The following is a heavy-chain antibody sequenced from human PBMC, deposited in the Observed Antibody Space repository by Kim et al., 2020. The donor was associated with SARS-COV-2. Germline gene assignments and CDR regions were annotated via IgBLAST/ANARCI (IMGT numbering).Heavy chain of an antibody. CDR2: IYYSGST. Sequence: SETLSLTCTVSGGSISSYYWSWIRQPPGKGLEWIGYIYYSGSTNYNPSLKSRVTISVDTSKNQFSLKLSSVTAADTAVYYCARVAYSGYDQNWFDPWGQGTLVTVSS. J-gene: IGHJ5*02. V-gene: IGHV4-59*01. CDR1: GGSISSYY. D-gene: IGHD5-12*01. CDR3: ARVAYSGYDQNWFDP.